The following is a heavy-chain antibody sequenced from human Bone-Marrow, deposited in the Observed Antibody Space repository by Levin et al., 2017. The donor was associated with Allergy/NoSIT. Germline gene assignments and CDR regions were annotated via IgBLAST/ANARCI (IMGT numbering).Heavy chain of an antibody. V-gene: IGHV3-48*01. J-gene: IGHJ4*02. CDR1: GFTLSSYT. CDR3: AREPLDY. Sequence: GGSLRLSCAASGFTLSSYTMNWDRQAPGKGLEWVSYISSSSSSIYYADSVKGRFTISRDNAKNSLYLQMNSLRAEDTAVYYCAREPLDYWGQGALVTVSS. CDR2: ISSSSSSI.